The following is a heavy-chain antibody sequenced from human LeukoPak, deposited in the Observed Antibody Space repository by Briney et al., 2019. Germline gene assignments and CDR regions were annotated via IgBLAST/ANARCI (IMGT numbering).Heavy chain of an antibody. CDR3: ARVSYGDPDY. V-gene: IGHV4-31*11. CDR1: GGSFSGYY. J-gene: IGHJ4*02. CDR2: IYYSGST. Sequence: SETLSLTCAVYGGSFSGYYWSWIRQHPGKGLGWIGYIYYSGSTYYNPSLKSRVTISVDTSKNQFSLKLSSVTAADTAVYYCARVSYGDPDYWGQGTLVTVSS. D-gene: IGHD4-17*01.